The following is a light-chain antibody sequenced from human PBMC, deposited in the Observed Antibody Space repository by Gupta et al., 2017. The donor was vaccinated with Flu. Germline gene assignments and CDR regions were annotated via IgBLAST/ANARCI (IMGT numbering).Light chain of an antibody. CDR2: LNSDGSH. CDR3: QTWGIGSVV. J-gene: IGLJ2*01. CDR1: SGHSSYA. V-gene: IGLV4-69*01. Sequence: QPVLTQSPSASASLGASVKLTCTLSSGHSSYAIAWHQQQPEKGPRFLMRLNSDGSHSKGDGIPDRFLGFSSGAERYLIISSLQSEDEAYYHCQTWGIGSVVFGGGTKLTVL.